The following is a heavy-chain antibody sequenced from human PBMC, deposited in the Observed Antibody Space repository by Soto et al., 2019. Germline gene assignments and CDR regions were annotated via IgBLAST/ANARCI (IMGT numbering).Heavy chain of an antibody. CDR3: ARAGFGHCLDV. CDR1: GFTSSDHY. V-gene: IGHV3-72*01. CDR2: TANKRSRYTT. J-gene: IGHJ6*02. D-gene: IGHD3-16*01. Sequence: EVELVESGGGLVQAGGSLRVSCGVSGFTSSDHYMDWVRQAPGKGLEWVGRTANKRSRYTTEYNASVKGRFIISRDDSTNSVYLQMNSLKIEYTAVYYCARAGFGHCLDVWGQGTTVTVSS.